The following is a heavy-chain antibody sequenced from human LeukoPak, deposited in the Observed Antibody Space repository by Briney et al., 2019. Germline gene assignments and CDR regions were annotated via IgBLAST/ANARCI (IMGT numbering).Heavy chain of an antibody. V-gene: IGHV4-39*01. CDR2: IYYSGST. Sequence: SETLSLTCTVSGGSISSSSYYWGWIRQPPGKGLEWIGSIYYSGSTYYNPSLKSRVTISVDTSKNQFSLKLSSATAADTAVYYCAILAYGSGSYYPELDYWGQGTLVTVSS. D-gene: IGHD3-10*01. J-gene: IGHJ4*02. CDR3: AILAYGSGSYYPELDY. CDR1: GGSISSSSYY.